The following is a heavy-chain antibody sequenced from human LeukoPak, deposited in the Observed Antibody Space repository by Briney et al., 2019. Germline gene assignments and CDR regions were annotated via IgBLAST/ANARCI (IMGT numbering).Heavy chain of an antibody. CDR2: IYNGATT. D-gene: IGHD2-2*02. J-gene: IGHJ4*02. CDR1: GDSINRNSYY. Sequence: SETLSLTCTVSGDSINRNSYYWGWIRHPPGRGLEWLGGIYNGATTFYNPSLKSRVTVSEETSKNQFSLKLTSATAADTAVYYCVRHMLVVAAAAISPFDHWGQGILVSVSS. CDR3: VRHMLVVAAAAISPFDH. V-gene: IGHV4-39*01.